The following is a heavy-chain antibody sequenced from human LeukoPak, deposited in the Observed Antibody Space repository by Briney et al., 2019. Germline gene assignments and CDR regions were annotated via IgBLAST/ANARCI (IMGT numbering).Heavy chain of an antibody. V-gene: IGHV3-53*01. D-gene: IGHD6-19*01. CDR1: GFSFSSYG. Sequence: GGSLRLSCAASGFSFSSYGMHWVRQAPGKGLEWVSFIYSGGSTYSADSVKGRFTISRDNSKNTLYLQMNSLRAEDTAVYYCARRYGSGWYDYWGQGTLVTVSS. CDR3: ARRYGSGWYDY. J-gene: IGHJ4*02. CDR2: IYSGGST.